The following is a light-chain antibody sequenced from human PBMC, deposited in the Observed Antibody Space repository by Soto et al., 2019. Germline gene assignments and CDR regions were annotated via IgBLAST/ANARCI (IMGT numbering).Light chain of an antibody. CDR1: QSVSSY. J-gene: IGKJ1*01. CDR2: DAS. Sequence: EIVLTQSPATLSLSPGERATLSCRASQSVSSYLAWYQQKPGQAPRLLIYDASNRATGIPARFSGSGSGTDFTLTISSLEPEDFAVYYCQQRRNWHLTFGQWTKVDIK. V-gene: IGKV3-11*01. CDR3: QQRRNWHLT.